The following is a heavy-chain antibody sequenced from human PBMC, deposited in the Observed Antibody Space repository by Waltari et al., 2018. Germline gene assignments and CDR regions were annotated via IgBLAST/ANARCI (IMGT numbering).Heavy chain of an antibody. CDR2: IYHSGST. CDR3: ARHVYDFWSGYYAYWYFDL. CDR1: GYSISSGYY. Sequence: QVQLQESGPGLVKPSATLSLTCAVSGYSISSGYYWGWIRQPPGKGLEWIGSIYHSGSTYYNPSLKSRVTISVDTSKNQFSLKLSSVTAADTAVYYCARHVYDFWSGYYAYWYFDLWGRGTLVTVSS. J-gene: IGHJ2*01. V-gene: IGHV4-38-2*01. D-gene: IGHD3-3*01.